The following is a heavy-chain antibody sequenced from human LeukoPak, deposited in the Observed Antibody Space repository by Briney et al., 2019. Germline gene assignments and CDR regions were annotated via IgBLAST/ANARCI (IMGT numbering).Heavy chain of an antibody. CDR3: ARDPTPRYCSGGSCYTHYGMDV. V-gene: IGHV3-21*01. J-gene: IGHJ6*02. D-gene: IGHD2-15*01. Sequence: GGSLRLSCAASGFTFSSYTMNWVRQAPGKGLEWVSSISSSSSYIYYADSVKGRLTISRDNAKNSLYLQMNSLRAEDTAVYYCARDPTPRYCSGGSCYTHYGMDVWGQGTTVTVSS. CDR1: GFTFSSYT. CDR2: ISSSSSYI.